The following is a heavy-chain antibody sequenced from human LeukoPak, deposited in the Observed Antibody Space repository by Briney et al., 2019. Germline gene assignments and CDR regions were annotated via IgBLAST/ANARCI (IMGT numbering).Heavy chain of an antibody. V-gene: IGHV3-66*01. Sequence: GGSLRLSCVVSGFTVSNNYMTWVRQAPGKGLEWVSLLYSDGRTSYADPVKGRFIISRDNSKNTLSLQMNSLRTEDTAVYFCAKVDALTDAFDFWGQGTMVTVSS. D-gene: IGHD5-12*01. J-gene: IGHJ3*01. CDR2: LYSDGRT. CDR3: AKVDALTDAFDF. CDR1: GFTVSNNY.